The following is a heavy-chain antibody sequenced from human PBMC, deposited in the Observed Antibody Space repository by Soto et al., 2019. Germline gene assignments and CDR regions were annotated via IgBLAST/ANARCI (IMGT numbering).Heavy chain of an antibody. Sequence: SETLSLTCTVSGGSISSYYWSWIRQPPGKGLEWIGYIYYSGSTNYNPSLKSRVTISVDTSKNQFSLKLSSVTAADTAVYYCASRYCSGGSCYSADEYYVDYWGQGTLVTVS. D-gene: IGHD2-15*01. J-gene: IGHJ4*02. CDR1: GGSISSYY. V-gene: IGHV4-59*01. CDR2: IYYSGST. CDR3: ASRYCSGGSCYSADEYYVDY.